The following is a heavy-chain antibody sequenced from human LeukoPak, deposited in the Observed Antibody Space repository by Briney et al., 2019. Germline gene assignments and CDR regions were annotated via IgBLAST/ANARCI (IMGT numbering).Heavy chain of an antibody. J-gene: IGHJ6*02. CDR3: AKDLFGRVGFSSGHPYYYYGMDV. V-gene: IGHV3-30*18. Sequence: GRSLRLSCAASGFTFSSYGMHWVRQAPGKGLEWVAVISYDGSNKYYADSVKGRFTISSDNSKNTLYLQMNSLRAEDTAVYYCAKDLFGRVGFSSGHPYYYYGMDVWGQGTTVTVSS. CDR2: ISYDGSNK. CDR1: GFTFSSYG. D-gene: IGHD3-22*01.